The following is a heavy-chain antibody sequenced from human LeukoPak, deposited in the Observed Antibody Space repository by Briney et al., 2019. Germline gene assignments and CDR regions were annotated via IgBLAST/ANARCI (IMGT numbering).Heavy chain of an antibody. V-gene: IGHV3-33*06. CDR3: AKAYSRESGYDFFFHY. Sequence: GGSLRLSCAASGFSFSNYGFHWVRQAPGKGLDWVSAISYDGKNIHYADSVKGRFTISRDNSRNTVYLQMNSLRVEDTAVYYCAKAYSRESGYDFFFHYWGQGTRVTVSS. CDR2: ISYDGKNI. J-gene: IGHJ4*02. D-gene: IGHD5-12*01. CDR1: GFSFSNYG.